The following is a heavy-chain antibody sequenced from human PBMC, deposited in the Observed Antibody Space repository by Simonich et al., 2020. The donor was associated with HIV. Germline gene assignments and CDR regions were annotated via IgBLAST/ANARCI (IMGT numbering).Heavy chain of an antibody. Sequence: EVQLVESGGGLVQPGGSLRLSCGAFGFTFSNYWMTWVRQAPGKGLGVVANINQDGSTKNYVDSVKGRFTISRDNGKNSLYLEMDSLRVEDTAGYYCARDPQMSSFDIWGQGTVVTVSS. CDR3: ARDPQMSSFDI. J-gene: IGHJ3*02. CDR2: INQDGSTK. CDR1: GFTFSNYW. V-gene: IGHV3-7*01.